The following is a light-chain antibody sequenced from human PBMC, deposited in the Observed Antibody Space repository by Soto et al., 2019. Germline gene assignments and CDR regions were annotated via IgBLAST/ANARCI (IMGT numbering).Light chain of an antibody. Sequence: EIVMTQSPATLSVSPGERATLSCRASQSISDTLALYQQKPGQAPRLLIYGASTRATGIPARFSGSGSGTEFTLTISSLQSEDFAVYYCQQYNNWPPTWTFGQGTKVDI. CDR2: GAS. CDR1: QSISDT. V-gene: IGKV3-15*01. J-gene: IGKJ1*01. CDR3: QQYNNWPPTWT.